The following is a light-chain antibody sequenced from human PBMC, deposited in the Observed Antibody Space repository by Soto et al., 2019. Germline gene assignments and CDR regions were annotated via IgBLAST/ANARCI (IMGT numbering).Light chain of an antibody. V-gene: IGKV3-20*01. CDR1: QFVTSNY. CDR2: GAS. Sequence: EIVSTQSPGTLSSSPGERVTLSCRASQFVTSNYLAWYQQKPGQAPRLLIFGASIRDTGLPDRFSGGGSGTDFTLTISRPEPEDSAVYYCQQYGSSPGTFGQGTKVDIK. CDR3: QQYGSSPGT. J-gene: IGKJ1*01.